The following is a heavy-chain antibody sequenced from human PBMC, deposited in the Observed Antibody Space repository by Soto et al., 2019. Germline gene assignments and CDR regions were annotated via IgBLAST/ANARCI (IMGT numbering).Heavy chain of an antibody. Sequence: VVPPGLSCASSVCTVDNGMPWIRQAPGKGLEWISTVDYSGNNKHYADSVKGRSTISRDTSKNEFSLKLSSVTAADTATYYCARDDREHTKSPAPDHWGQGNLVT. D-gene: IGHD3-22*01. CDR2: VDYSGNNK. V-gene: IGHV3-23*05. J-gene: IGHJ4*02. CDR3: ARDDREHTKSPAPDH. CDR1: VCTVDNG.